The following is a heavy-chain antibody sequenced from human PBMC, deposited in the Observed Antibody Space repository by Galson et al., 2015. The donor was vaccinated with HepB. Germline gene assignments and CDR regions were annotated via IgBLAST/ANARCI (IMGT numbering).Heavy chain of an antibody. CDR1: GYTSTGYY. Sequence: SVKVSCKASGYTSTGYYMHWVRQAPGQGLEWMGWINPNSGSTNYAQKFQGRVTMTRDTSISTAYMELSRLRSDDTAVYYCARRTSQPYSSSHRHYYYYMDVWGKGTTVTVSS. CDR2: INPNSGST. V-gene: IGHV1-2*02. CDR3: ARRTSQPYSSSHRHYYYYMDV. J-gene: IGHJ6*03. D-gene: IGHD6-6*01.